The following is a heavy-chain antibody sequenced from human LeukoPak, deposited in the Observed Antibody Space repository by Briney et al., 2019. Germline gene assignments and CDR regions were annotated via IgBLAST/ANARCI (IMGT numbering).Heavy chain of an antibody. CDR2: ITGTISGGVT. CDR3: AKDDVTGFGDYDAFDI. D-gene: IGHD4-17*01. Sequence: GESLRLSCAASGFTFGDYAMSWVRQAPGKGLEWISAITGTISGGVTYYIDSVKGRFTISRDNSKNTMYLQMNSLRVEDTAVYYCAKDDVTGFGDYDAFDIWGQGTMVTVSS. V-gene: IGHV3-23*01. J-gene: IGHJ3*02. CDR1: GFTFGDYA.